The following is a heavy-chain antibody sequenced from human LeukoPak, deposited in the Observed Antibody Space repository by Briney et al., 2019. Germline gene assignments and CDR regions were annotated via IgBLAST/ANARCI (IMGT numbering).Heavy chain of an antibody. Sequence: GGSLRLSCAASGFTFSSYWMSWVRQAPGKGLEWVANIKQDGSEKYYVGSVKGRFTISRDNAKNSLYLQMNSLRAEDTAVYYCARGASEYYYGSGSPGDYWGQGTLVTVSS. V-gene: IGHV3-7*01. CDR1: GFTFSSYW. D-gene: IGHD3-10*01. CDR2: IKQDGSEK. J-gene: IGHJ4*02. CDR3: ARGASEYYYGSGSPGDY.